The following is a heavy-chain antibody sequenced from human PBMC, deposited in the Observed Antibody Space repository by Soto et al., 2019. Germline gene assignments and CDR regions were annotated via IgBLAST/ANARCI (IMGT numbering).Heavy chain of an antibody. D-gene: IGHD3-22*01. CDR2: ISAYNGNT. CDR1: GYTFTSYG. Sequence: GASVKVSCKASGYTFTSYGISWVRQAPGQGLEWMGWISAYNGNTNYAQKLQGRVTMTTDTSTSTAYMELRSLRSDDTAVYYCARVLLYYYYDSSGYYSYWGQGSLVTVSS. V-gene: IGHV1-18*04. CDR3: ARVLLYYYYDSSGYYSY. J-gene: IGHJ4*02.